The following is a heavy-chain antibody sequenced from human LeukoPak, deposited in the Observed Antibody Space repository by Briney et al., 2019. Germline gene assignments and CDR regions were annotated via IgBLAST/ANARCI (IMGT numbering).Heavy chain of an antibody. Sequence: ASVKVSCKVSGYTLTELSMHWVRQAPGKGLEWMGGFDPEDGETIYAQKFQGRVTMTEDTSTDTAYMELSSLRSEDTAVCYCATGIRCSSTSCSIYDYWGQGTLVTVSS. J-gene: IGHJ4*02. CDR2: FDPEDGET. V-gene: IGHV1-24*01. CDR1: GYTLTELS. CDR3: ATGIRCSSTSCSIYDY. D-gene: IGHD2-2*01.